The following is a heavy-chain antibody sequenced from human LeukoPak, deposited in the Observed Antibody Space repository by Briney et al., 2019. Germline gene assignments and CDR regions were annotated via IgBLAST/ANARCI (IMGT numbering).Heavy chain of an antibody. CDR3: ASLTRSGSYYFTHIYFDY. CDR1: GGSISSSSYY. J-gene: IGHJ4*02. CDR2: IYYSGST. D-gene: IGHD3-10*01. V-gene: IGHV4-39*01. Sequence: SETLSLTCTVSGGSISSSSYYWGWIRQPPGKGLEWIGSIYYSGSTYYNPSLKSRVTISVDTSKNQFSLKLSSVTAADTAVYYCASLTRSGSYYFTHIYFDYWGQGTLVTVSS.